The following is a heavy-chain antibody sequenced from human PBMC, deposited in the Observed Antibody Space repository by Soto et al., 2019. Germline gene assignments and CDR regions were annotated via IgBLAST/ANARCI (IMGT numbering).Heavy chain of an antibody. D-gene: IGHD4-4*01. CDR2: IYYSGST. Sequence: NPSETLSLTCTVSGGSVSSGSYYWSWIRQPPGKGLEWIGYIYYSGSTNYNPSLKSRVTISVDTSKNQFSLKLSSVTAADTAVYYCARGARATVTMYYYGMDVWGQGTTVTVSS. CDR3: ARGARATVTMYYYGMDV. V-gene: IGHV4-61*01. J-gene: IGHJ6*02. CDR1: GGSVSSGSYY.